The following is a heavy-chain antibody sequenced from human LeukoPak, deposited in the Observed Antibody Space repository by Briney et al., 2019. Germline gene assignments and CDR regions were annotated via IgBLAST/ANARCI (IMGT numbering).Heavy chain of an antibody. CDR1: GFTFSSYS. CDR2: ITSSSSSI. J-gene: IGHJ4*02. V-gene: IGHV3-48*04. Sequence: GGSLRLSCAASGFTFSSYSLNWVRQAPAKGLEWVSYITSSSSSIYYADSVKGRFTISRDNAKNSLYLQMNSLRAEDTAMYYCARDYCSGGRCYSVDYWGQGTLVTVSS. CDR3: ARDYCSGGRCYSVDY. D-gene: IGHD2-15*01.